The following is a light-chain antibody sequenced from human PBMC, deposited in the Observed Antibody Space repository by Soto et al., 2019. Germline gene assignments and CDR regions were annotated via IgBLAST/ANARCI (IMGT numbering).Light chain of an antibody. J-gene: IGKJ1*01. CDR1: QSISTR. CDR2: KAS. V-gene: IGKV1-5*03. CDR3: QQYNSYSRT. Sequence: DIQMTQSPSTLSASVGDRVTITCRASQSISTRLAWYQQKPGKAPKVLIYKASSLASGVPSRFSGSGSGTEFTLTISSLQPDDFATYYCQQYNSYSRTFGQGTKVEIK.